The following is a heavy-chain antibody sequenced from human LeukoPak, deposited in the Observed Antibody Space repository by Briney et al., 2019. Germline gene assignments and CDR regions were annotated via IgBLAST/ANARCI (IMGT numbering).Heavy chain of an antibody. CDR2: IYTSGST. J-gene: IGHJ5*02. Sequence: SETLSLTCTVSGYSISSGYYWSWIRQPAGKRLEWIGRIYTSGSTNYNPSLKSRVTMSVDTSKNQFSLKLSSVTAADTAVYYCARDGFSAVAGMDWFDPWGQGTLVTVSS. D-gene: IGHD6-19*01. CDR3: ARDGFSAVAGMDWFDP. CDR1: GYSISSGYY. V-gene: IGHV4-4*07.